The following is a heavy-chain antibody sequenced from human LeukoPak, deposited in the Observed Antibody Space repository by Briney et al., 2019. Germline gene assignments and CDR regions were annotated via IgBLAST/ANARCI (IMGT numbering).Heavy chain of an antibody. CDR2: ISGSGGST. D-gene: IGHD3-22*01. Sequence: GGSLRLSCAASGFTFSSYAMSWVRQAPGKGLEWVSAISGSGGSTYYADSMKGRSTISRDNSKNTLYLQMNSLRAEDTAVYYCAKGLQGLLVGEAFDIWGQGTMVTVSS. V-gene: IGHV3-23*01. CDR1: GFTFSSYA. CDR3: AKGLQGLLVGEAFDI. J-gene: IGHJ3*02.